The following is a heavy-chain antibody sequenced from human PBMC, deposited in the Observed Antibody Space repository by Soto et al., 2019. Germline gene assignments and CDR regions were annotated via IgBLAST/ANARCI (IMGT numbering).Heavy chain of an antibody. J-gene: IGHJ4*02. CDR3: ARNYLGSGRYFFDY. V-gene: IGHV3-7*03. CDR2: INQDGGVT. Sequence: PVGALTLSCVASGFTFISSFMGWIRQAPGKGLEWVANINQDGGVTYYVDSVEGRFTIFRDNTKDSLYLQMNSLRGEDTAIYYCARNYLGSGRYFFDYWGQGPPVTVSS. CDR1: GFTFISSF. D-gene: IGHD6-19*01.